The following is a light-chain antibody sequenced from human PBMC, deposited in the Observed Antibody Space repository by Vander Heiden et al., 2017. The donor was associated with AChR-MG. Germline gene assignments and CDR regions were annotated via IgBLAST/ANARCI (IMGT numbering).Light chain of an antibody. J-gene: IGKJ1*01. CDR1: QSLVHSDGNTY. Sequence: DVVMTPSPLSMPVTLGQPASISCRSSQSLVHSDGNTYLNWFQQRPGQSPRRLIYKVSNRDSGVPDRFSGSGSGTDFTLKISRVEAEDVGVYYCMQGTHWRTFGQGTKVEIK. CDR2: KVS. V-gene: IGKV2-30*02. CDR3: MQGTHWRT.